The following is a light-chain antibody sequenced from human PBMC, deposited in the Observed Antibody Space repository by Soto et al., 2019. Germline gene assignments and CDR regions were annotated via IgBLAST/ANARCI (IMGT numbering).Light chain of an antibody. Sequence: EIVLTQSPGTLSLSPGERATLSCRASQSVSSSYLAWYQQKPGQAPRLLIYGASSRATGIPDRFSGSGSGTDFTLTINRLEPEDFAVYHCQQYGRSGYTFDQGTQLEIK. CDR2: GAS. CDR1: QSVSSSY. J-gene: IGKJ2*01. CDR3: QQYGRSGYT. V-gene: IGKV3-20*01.